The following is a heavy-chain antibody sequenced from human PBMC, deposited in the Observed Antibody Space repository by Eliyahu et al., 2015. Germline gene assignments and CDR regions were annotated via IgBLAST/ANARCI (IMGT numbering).Heavy chain of an antibody. CDR2: IDWDENK. V-gene: IGHV2-70*13. J-gene: IGHJ6*02. Sequence: QVTLRESGPALVKPTQTLTLTCTFSGFSLTXSGMCVSWIRQPPGKALEWLALIDWDENKYYSTSLRTRLTISKDTSKNQVVLTMTNMDPLDTATYYCARIREAAVAGIIYYYYGMDVWGQGTTVTVSS. CDR1: GFSLTXSGMC. CDR3: ARIREAAVAGIIYYYYGMDV. D-gene: IGHD6-19*01.